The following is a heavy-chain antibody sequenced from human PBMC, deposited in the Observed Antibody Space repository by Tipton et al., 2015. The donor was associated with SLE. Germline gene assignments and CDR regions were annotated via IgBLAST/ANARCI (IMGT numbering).Heavy chain of an antibody. D-gene: IGHD4-11*01. J-gene: IGHJ5*02. CDR2: IYYSGTT. CDR3: ARRSDDYSNWFDP. V-gene: IGHV4-39*07. Sequence: TLSLTCTVSGGSISGSRNYWGWIRQPPGKGLEWIGNIYYSGTTYYNPSLKSRFTISVETSKNQFSLKLSSVTAADTAVYYCARRSDDYSNWFDPWGQGTQVTVSS. CDR1: GGSISGSRNY.